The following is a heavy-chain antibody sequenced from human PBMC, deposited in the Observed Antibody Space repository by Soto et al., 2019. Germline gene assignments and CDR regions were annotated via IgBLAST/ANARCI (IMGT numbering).Heavy chain of an antibody. CDR2: IVPLSGTP. J-gene: IGHJ4*02. Sequence: QVRLVQSGAEVKKPGSSVKLSCKVSGGNSNSSSIAWVRQAPGQGLQWLGTIVPLSGTPNHAQQFQARVTITADTSTNTAYVELSSLRSEDTAIYYCARDWRQMSRGGFFDYWGQGSLVTISS. D-gene: IGHD3-16*01. V-gene: IGHV1-69*06. CDR1: GGNSNSSS. CDR3: ARDWRQMSRGGFFDY.